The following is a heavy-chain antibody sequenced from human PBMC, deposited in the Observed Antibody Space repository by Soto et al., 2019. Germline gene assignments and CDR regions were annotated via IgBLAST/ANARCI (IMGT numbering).Heavy chain of an antibody. Sequence: QITLKESGPPLVKPTQTLTLTCTFPGFSLSTSGVGVGWIRQPPGKALEWLALIYWNDDKRYSPSLMNRLTITKDTSKNQVVLAMTNMDPVDTATYYCAHRQGQGQWLVRRQVDWLDPWGQGTLVTVSS. V-gene: IGHV2-5*01. J-gene: IGHJ5*02. CDR1: GFSLSTSGVG. D-gene: IGHD6-19*01. CDR2: IYWNDDK. CDR3: AHRQGQGQWLVRRQVDWLDP.